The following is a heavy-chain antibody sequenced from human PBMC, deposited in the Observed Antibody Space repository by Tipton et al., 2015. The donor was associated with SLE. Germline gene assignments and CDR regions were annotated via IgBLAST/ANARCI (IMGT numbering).Heavy chain of an antibody. CDR2: ISGSGGST. J-gene: IGHJ4*02. CDR1: GFTMSLYA. CDR3: ARVGGDSYYDPYFFDY. D-gene: IGHD5-12*01. Sequence: QLVQSGGGVVQPGGSLRLSCAASGFTMSLYAMSWVRQAPGKGLEWVSAISGSGGSTYYADSVKGRFTISRDNSKNTLYLQMNSLRAEDTAVYYCARVGGDSYYDPYFFDYWGQGTLVTVSS. V-gene: IGHV3-23*04.